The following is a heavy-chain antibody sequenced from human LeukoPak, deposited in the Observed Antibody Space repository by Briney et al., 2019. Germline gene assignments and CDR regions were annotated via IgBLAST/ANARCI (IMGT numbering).Heavy chain of an antibody. V-gene: IGHV4-61*02. CDR1: GGSISSGSYY. CDR3: ARESRTIVARSCFDI. CDR2: IYTSGST. D-gene: IGHD5-12*01. J-gene: IGHJ3*02. Sequence: PSETLSLTCTVSGGSISSGSYYWSWIRQPAGKGLEWIGRIYTSGSTNYNPSLKSRVTISVDTSKNQFSLKLSSVTAADTAVYYCARESRTIVARSCFDIWGQGTMVTVSS.